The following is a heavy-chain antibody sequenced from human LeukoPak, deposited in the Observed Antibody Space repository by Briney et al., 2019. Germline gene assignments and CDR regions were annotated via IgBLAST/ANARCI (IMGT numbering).Heavy chain of an antibody. D-gene: IGHD3-22*01. V-gene: IGHV3-30*02. Sequence: GGSLRLSFAASGLTFSSYAMHWVRQAPAKGLEWVAFIRFDGSNKYYADSVKGRFTISRDNSKNTLYLQMNSLRAEDTAVYYCAKDLYYYDSSGSHYFDYWGQGTLVTVSS. CDR3: AKDLYYYDSSGSHYFDY. CDR1: GLTFSSYA. J-gene: IGHJ4*02. CDR2: IRFDGSNK.